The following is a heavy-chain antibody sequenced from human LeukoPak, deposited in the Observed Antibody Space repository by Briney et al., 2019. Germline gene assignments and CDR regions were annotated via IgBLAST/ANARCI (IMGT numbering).Heavy chain of an antibody. CDR1: GFTVSSNY. V-gene: IGHV3-48*01. CDR3: GRGGSTGSWFNY. J-gene: IGHJ4*02. Sequence: GGSLRLSCAASGFTVSSNYMTWVRQAPGKGLEWISYIHSTSSPIYYADSVKGRFTVSRDSAKNSLYLQMNSLTAEDTAVYYCGRGGSTGSWFNYWGQGTLVTVSS. D-gene: IGHD6-13*01. CDR2: IHSTSSPI.